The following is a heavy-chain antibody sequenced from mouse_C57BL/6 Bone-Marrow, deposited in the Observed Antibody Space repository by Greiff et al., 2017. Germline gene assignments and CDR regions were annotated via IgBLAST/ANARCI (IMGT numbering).Heavy chain of an antibody. D-gene: IGHD2-4*01. J-gene: IGHJ4*01. CDR3: ARHMGLRRLYAMDY. V-gene: IGHV5-6*01. CDR2: ISSGGSYT. Sequence: EVMLVESGGDLVKPGGSLKLSCAASGFTFSSYGMSWVRQTPDKRLEWVATISSGGSYTYYPDSVKGRFTISRDNAKNTLYLQMSSLKSEDTAMYYCARHMGLRRLYAMDYWGQGTSVTVSS. CDR1: GFTFSSYG.